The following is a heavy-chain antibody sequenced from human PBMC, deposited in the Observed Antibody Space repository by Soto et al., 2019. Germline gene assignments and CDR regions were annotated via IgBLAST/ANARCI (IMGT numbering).Heavy chain of an antibody. V-gene: IGHV1-8*01. Sequence: GASVKVSCKASGYTFTSYDINWVRQATGQGLEWMGWMNPNSGNTGYAQKFQGRVTMTRNTSISTAYMELSSLRSEDTAVYYCARGSRRIAARPLGYWGQGTLVTVSS. CDR1: GYTFTSYD. CDR3: ARGSRRIAARPLGY. D-gene: IGHD6-6*01. CDR2: MNPNSGNT. J-gene: IGHJ4*02.